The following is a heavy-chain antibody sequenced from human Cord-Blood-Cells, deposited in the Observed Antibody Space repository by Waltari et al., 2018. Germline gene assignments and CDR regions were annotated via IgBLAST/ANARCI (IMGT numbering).Heavy chain of an antibody. J-gene: IGHJ4*02. D-gene: IGHD3-10*01. Sequence: QAQPQQWGAGLLNPSQPLSLTCAVHGGSFCGYYWSWIRQPPGKGLEWIGEINHSGSTNYNPSLKSRVTISVDTSKNQFSLKLSSGTAADTAVYYCARGENTGNDYWGQGTLVTVSS. CDR3: ARGENTGNDY. CDR1: GGSFCGYY. V-gene: IGHV4-34*01. CDR2: INHSGST.